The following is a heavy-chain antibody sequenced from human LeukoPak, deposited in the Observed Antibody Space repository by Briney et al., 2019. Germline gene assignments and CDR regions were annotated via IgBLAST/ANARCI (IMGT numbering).Heavy chain of an antibody. CDR3: AREGDTAMGFDY. J-gene: IGHJ4*02. Sequence: PSETLSLTCTVSGGSVSSGSYYWSWIRQPPGKGLEWIGYIYYSGSTNYNPSLKSRVTISVDTSKNQFSLKLSSVTAADTAVYYCAREGDTAMGFDYWGQGTPVTVSS. V-gene: IGHV4-61*01. CDR2: IYYSGST. CDR1: GGSVSSGSYY. D-gene: IGHD5-18*01.